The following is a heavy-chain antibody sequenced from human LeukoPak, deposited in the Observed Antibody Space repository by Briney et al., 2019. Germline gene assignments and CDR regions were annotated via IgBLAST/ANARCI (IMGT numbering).Heavy chain of an antibody. CDR1: GFSFSSFA. CDR2: ISTSGGST. Sequence: GSLRLSCAAAGFSFSSFAMSWVRQAQGKGLEWVSGISTSGGSTYYADSVRGRFTISRDNSKNTLYVQMSSLRAEDTAEYYCAKSRGAINDVFDIWGQGTMVTVSA. D-gene: IGHD3-22*01. V-gene: IGHV3-23*01. J-gene: IGHJ3*02. CDR3: AKSRGAINDVFDI.